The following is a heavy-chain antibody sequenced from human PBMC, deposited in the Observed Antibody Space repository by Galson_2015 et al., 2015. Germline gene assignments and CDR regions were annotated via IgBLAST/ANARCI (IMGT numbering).Heavy chain of an antibody. V-gene: IGHV4-4*02. D-gene: IGHD6-19*01. J-gene: IGHJ2*01. Sequence: SGSTKYNPSLKSRVTISVDKSKNQFSLKMTSATAADTAVYYCARVATAGIAVAVVLGSGRHCDLLGRGTLVTVSS. CDR2: SGST. CDR3: ARVATAGIAVAVVLGSGRHCDL.